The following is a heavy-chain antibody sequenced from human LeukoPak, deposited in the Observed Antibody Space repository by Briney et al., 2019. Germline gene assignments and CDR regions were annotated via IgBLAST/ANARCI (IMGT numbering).Heavy chain of an antibody. CDR3: VRGSTLRHYQY. J-gene: IGHJ4*02. D-gene: IGHD3-16*01. Sequence: ASETLSLTCTVSGGSISSSTYYWGWIRRPPGKGLEWIGSIYYSGSTYYNPSPKSRVTVSVDTSKNQFSLNLSSVTAADTAVYYCVRGSTLRHYQYWGQGTLVTVSS. CDR2: IYYSGST. CDR1: GGSISSSTYY. V-gene: IGHV4-39*01.